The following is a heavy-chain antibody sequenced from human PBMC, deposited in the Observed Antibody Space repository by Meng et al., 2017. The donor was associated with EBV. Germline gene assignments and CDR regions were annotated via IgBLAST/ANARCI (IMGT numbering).Heavy chain of an antibody. Sequence: HTTLTEPGPHLFNPPTTLALTCTFTWFSLHCSGVGVGWISRPPGKAMEWLALIYWDDDQRYSPSLKSRLTITKDTSRNQVVLTMTNMDPVDAATYYCAHIIAARPFDYWGQGTLVTVSS. CDR3: AHIIAARPFDY. V-gene: IGHV2-5*02. CDR1: WFSLHCSGVG. D-gene: IGHD6-6*01. CDR2: IYWDDDQ. J-gene: IGHJ4*02.